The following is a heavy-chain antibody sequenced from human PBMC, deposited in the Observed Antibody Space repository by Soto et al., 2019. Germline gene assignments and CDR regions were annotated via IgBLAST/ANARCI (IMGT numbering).Heavy chain of an antibody. Sequence: GGSLRLSCAASGFTISTYGMHWVRQVTGKGLEWVSGIAAAGDTYYPGSVKGRFIISRDNAKKSLYLQVNSLRVEDTAVYYCARDPQGDSIAALKYWGQGTLVTVSS. V-gene: IGHV3-13*01. CDR1: GFTISTYG. J-gene: IGHJ4*02. CDR3: ARDPQGDSIAALKY. CDR2: IAAAGDT. D-gene: IGHD6-25*01.